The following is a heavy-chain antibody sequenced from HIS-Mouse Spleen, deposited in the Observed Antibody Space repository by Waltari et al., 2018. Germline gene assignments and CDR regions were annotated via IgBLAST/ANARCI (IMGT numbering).Heavy chain of an antibody. CDR1: GFTFSSYG. J-gene: IGHJ4*02. V-gene: IGHV3-30*18. CDR3: AKDKHHAFDY. Sequence: VQLVESGGGVVQPGRSLRLSWAASGFTFSSYGMHWVRQAPGKGLEWVAVISYDGSNKYYADSVKGRFTISRDNSKNTLYLQMNSLRAEDTAVYYCAKDKHHAFDYWGQGTLVTVSS. CDR2: ISYDGSNK.